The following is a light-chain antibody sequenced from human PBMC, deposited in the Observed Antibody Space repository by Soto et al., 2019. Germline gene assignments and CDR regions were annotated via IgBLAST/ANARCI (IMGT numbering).Light chain of an antibody. V-gene: IGKV3-15*01. Sequence: EIVMTQSPATLSGSPGERATLSCRASQSVSTNLAWYQQKPGQAPRLLIYGASTRATGIPARFSGSGSGTXXXXXXXXXQSDDFAXXYCQXXTNRPPWTFGQGTKV. J-gene: IGKJ1*01. CDR3: QXXTNRPPWT. CDR1: QSVSTN. CDR2: GAS.